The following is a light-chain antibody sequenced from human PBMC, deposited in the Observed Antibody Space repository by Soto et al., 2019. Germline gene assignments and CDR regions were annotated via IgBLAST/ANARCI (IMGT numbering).Light chain of an antibody. J-gene: IGKJ1*01. CDR3: LQYSSHSWT. CDR2: GAS. CDR1: QSVSSN. Sequence: EILMTQSPATLSVSPGERATLSCRASQSVSSNLAWYQQKPGQAPRLLIYGASTRATGIPARFRGSGSGTEFTLTISRLQPDDVATYYCLQYSSHSWTFGQGTKVDIK. V-gene: IGKV3-15*01.